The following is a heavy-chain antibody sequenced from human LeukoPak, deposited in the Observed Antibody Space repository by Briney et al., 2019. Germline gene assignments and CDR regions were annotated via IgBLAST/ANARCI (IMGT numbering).Heavy chain of an antibody. V-gene: IGHV1-18*01. J-gene: IGHJ1*01. D-gene: IGHD3-9*01. Sequence: GASVKVSCKASGYTLTSYVISWVRQAPGQGLEWMGWISAYNGNTNYAQKLQGRVTMTTDTSTSTAYMELRSLRSDDTAVYYCARIGVYDILTGYSQEYFQHWGQGTLVTVSS. CDR1: GYTLTSYV. CDR3: ARIGVYDILTGYSQEYFQH. CDR2: ISAYNGNT.